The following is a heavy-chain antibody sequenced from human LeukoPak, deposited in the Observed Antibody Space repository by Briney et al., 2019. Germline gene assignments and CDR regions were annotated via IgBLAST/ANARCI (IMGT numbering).Heavy chain of an antibody. CDR3: ARHSEPNSNLLWFDP. CDR2: IYDSGNT. Sequence: SETLSLTCTVAGGSSSSYYWSWIRQPPGKGLEGIGYIYDSGNTKYNSSLKSRVTISVDTSKNQFSLKLSSVTAADTAVYYCARHSEPNSNLLWFDPWGQGTLVTVSS. J-gene: IGHJ5*02. V-gene: IGHV4-59*08. D-gene: IGHD2/OR15-2a*01. CDR1: GGSSSSYY.